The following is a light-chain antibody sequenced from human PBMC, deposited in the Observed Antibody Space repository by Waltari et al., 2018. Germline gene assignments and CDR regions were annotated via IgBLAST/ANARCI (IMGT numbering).Light chain of an antibody. CDR2: AAS. CDR3: QQSYSTPAYT. V-gene: IGKV1-39*01. CDR1: QTINSH. J-gene: IGKJ2*01. Sequence: DIQMTQPPSSLSASVGDRVTITCRASQTINSHLNWYQQKPGKAPKLLIYAASSLQSGFPSRFSGSGSVTYFTLTISSLQPEDFATYYCQQSYSTPAYTFGQGTKLEIK.